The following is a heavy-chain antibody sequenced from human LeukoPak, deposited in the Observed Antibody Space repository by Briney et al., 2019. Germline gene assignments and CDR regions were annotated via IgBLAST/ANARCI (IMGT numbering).Heavy chain of an antibody. CDR1: GYTFTSYG. CDR3: ARDPSTYCSGGSCYMVY. J-gene: IGHJ4*02. V-gene: IGHV1-18*01. Sequence: WASVKVSCKASGYTFTSYGISWVRQAPGQGPEWMGWISAYNGNTNYAQKLQGRVTMTTDTSTSTAYMELRSLRSDDTAVYYCARDPSTYCSGGSCYMVYWGRGTLVTVSS. D-gene: IGHD2-15*01. CDR2: ISAYNGNT.